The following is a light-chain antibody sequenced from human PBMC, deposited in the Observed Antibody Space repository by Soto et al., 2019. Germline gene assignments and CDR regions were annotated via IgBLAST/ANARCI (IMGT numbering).Light chain of an antibody. V-gene: IGKV1-5*03. CDR3: QQYQSSWT. CDR1: QSISNW. Sequence: DIQMTQSPSTLSASVGDRVTITCRASQSISNWLAWYQQKPGKAPNLLIYKASRLESGVPSRFSGSGSGTEFTLTISSLQPDDFATYYCQQYQSSWTFGQGTKVDIK. J-gene: IGKJ1*01. CDR2: KAS.